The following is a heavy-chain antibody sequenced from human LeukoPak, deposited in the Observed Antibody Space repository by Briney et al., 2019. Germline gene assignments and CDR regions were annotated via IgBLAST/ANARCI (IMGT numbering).Heavy chain of an antibody. J-gene: IGHJ4*02. CDR2: ISGSGGST. CDR3: AKRGRRYGDYVNYFDY. Sequence: GGSLRLSCAASGFTFSSYAMSWVRQAPGKGLEWVSAISGSGGSTYYADSVKGRFTISRDNSKNTLYLQMNSLRAEDTAVYYCAKRGRRYGDYVNYFDYWGQGTLVTVSS. V-gene: IGHV3-23*01. CDR1: GFTFSSYA. D-gene: IGHD4-17*01.